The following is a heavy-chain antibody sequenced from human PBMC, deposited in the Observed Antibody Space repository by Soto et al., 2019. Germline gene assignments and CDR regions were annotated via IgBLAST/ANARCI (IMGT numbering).Heavy chain of an antibody. CDR2: ISYDGSNK. Sequence: QVQLVESGGGVVQPGRSLRLSCAASGFTFSSYAMHWVRQSPGKGLELVTVISYDGSNKYYADSVKGRFNISSDKSKNTLYLQMNSLRAEDTDVYYCARSVWYYYDSSGYKQVVAAFYNWGQGTMVTVCS. CDR3: ARSVWYYYDSSGYKQVVAAFYN. J-gene: IGHJ3*02. CDR1: GFTFSSYA. V-gene: IGHV3-30-3*01. D-gene: IGHD3-22*01.